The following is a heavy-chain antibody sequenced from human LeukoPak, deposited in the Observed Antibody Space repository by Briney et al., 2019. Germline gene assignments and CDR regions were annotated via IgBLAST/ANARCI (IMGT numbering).Heavy chain of an antibody. D-gene: IGHD1-26*01. Sequence: GGSLRLSCAASGFTFSSYAMSWVRQAPGKGLEWVSAISGSGGSTYYADSVKGRFTISRDNSKNTLYLQMNSLRAEDTAVYYCANAPSSGSYYVAIVDYWGQGTLVTVSS. J-gene: IGHJ4*02. CDR3: ANAPSSGSYYVAIVDY. CDR2: ISGSGGST. CDR1: GFTFSSYA. V-gene: IGHV3-23*01.